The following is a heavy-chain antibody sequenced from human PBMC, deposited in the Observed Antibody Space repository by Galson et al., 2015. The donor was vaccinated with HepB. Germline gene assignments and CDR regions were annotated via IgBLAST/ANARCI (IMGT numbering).Heavy chain of an antibody. CDR2: ISSSSSTI. D-gene: IGHD6-19*01. Sequence: SLRLSCAATGFTFSSYSMNWVRQAPGKGLEWVSYISSSSSTIYYADSVKGRFTISRDNAKNSLYLQMNSLRDEDTAVYYCASDSSGWGGTNWFDPWGQGTLVTVSS. CDR3: ASDSSGWGGTNWFDP. CDR1: GFTFSSYS. J-gene: IGHJ5*02. V-gene: IGHV3-48*02.